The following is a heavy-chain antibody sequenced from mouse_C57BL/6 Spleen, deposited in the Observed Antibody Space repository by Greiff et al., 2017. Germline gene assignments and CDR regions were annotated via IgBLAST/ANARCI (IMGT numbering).Heavy chain of an antibody. V-gene: IGHV1-52*01. J-gene: IGHJ4*01. CDR3: ARRNGSKGAMDY. Sequence: QVQLQQPGAELVRPGSSVKLSCKASGYTFTSYWMHWVKQRPIQGLEWIGNIDPSDSDTHYNQKFKDKATLTVDKSSSTAYMQLSSLTSEDSAVYYCARRNGSKGAMDYRGQGTSVTVSS. CDR1: GYTFTSYW. D-gene: IGHD1-1*01. CDR2: IDPSDSDT.